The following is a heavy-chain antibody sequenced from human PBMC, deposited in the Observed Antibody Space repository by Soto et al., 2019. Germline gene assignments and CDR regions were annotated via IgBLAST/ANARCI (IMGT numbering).Heavy chain of an antibody. CDR1: GGSISSGGYS. Sequence: PSETLSLTCAVSGGSISSGGYSWSWIRQPPGKGLECIGYIYHSGSTYYNPSLKSRVTISVDRSKNQFSLKLSSVTAADTAVYYCARGSYYYDSSGSPYAFDIWGQGTMVT. J-gene: IGHJ3*02. D-gene: IGHD3-22*01. V-gene: IGHV4-30-2*01. CDR2: IYHSGST. CDR3: ARGSYYYDSSGSPYAFDI.